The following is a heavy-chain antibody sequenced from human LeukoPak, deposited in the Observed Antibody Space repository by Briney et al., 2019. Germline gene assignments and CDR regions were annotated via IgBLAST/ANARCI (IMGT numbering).Heavy chain of an antibody. CDR2: ISYDGSNK. D-gene: IGHD3-10*01. CDR1: GFTFSSYG. J-gene: IGHJ4*02. Sequence: PGRSLRLSCAASGFTFSSYGMHWVRQAPGKGLEWVAVISYDGSNKYYADSVKGRFTISRDNSKNTLYLQMNSLRAEDTAVYYCAKDSGSGSYWVDYWGQGTLVTVSS. V-gene: IGHV3-30*18. CDR3: AKDSGSGSYWVDY.